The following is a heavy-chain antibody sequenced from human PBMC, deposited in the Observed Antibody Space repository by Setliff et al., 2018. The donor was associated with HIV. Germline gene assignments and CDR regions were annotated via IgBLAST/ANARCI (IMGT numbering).Heavy chain of an antibody. CDR2: IYNSAST. CDR3: ARHSPSDY. V-gene: IGHV4-59*08. CDR1: GDSISTDY. J-gene: IGHJ4*02. Sequence: SETLSLTCTVSGDSISTDYWTWIRQPPGKGLEWIGYIYNSASTSYTPPLKSRFTISVDTSTNQFALRLSSVTAADTAVYYCARHSPSDYWGQGTLVTVSS.